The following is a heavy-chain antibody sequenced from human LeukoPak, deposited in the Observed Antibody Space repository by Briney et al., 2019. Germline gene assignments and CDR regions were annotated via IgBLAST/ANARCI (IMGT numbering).Heavy chain of an antibody. CDR2: ISSSSSYI. J-gene: IGHJ4*02. V-gene: IGHV3-21*01. Sequence: GGSLRLSCAASGFTFSSYSMNWVRQAPGKGLEWASSISSSSSYIYCADSVKGRFTISRDNAKNSLYLQMNSLRAEDTAVYYCARDLEMATTTESYWGQGTLVTVSS. D-gene: IGHD3-3*01. CDR3: ARDLEMATTTESY. CDR1: GFTFSSYS.